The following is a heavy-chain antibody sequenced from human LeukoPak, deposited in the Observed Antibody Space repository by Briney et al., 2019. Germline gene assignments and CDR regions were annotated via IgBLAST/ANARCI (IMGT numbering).Heavy chain of an antibody. CDR2: ISGSAGST. CDR3: AKTHVYEVATIMYFDY. CDR1: GFPFSSYA. Sequence: GGSLRLSCAASGFPFSSYALSWVRQAAGKGLEWVSAISGSAGSTYSADSVMGRFTISRDNSEDTLYLQMNSLRADDTAVYYCAKTHVYEVATIMYFDYWGQGTLVTVSS. J-gene: IGHJ4*02. V-gene: IGHV3-23*01. D-gene: IGHD5-24*01.